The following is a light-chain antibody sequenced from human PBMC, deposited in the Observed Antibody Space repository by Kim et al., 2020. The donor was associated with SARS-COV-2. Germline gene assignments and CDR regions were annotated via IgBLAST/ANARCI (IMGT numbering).Light chain of an antibody. Sequence: PRERVTLPCRASRSVSSSYLTWYQQKPGQAPRLLIYGASSRATGIPARFSGSGSGTDFTLTISSLQPEDFAVYYCQQDYNLLTFGGGTKVDIK. V-gene: IGKV3D-7*01. CDR3: QQDYNLLT. CDR1: RSVSSSY. J-gene: IGKJ4*01. CDR2: GAS.